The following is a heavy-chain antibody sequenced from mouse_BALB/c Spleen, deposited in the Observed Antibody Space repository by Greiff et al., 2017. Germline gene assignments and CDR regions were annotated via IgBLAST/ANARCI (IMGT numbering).Heavy chain of an antibody. V-gene: IGHV7-3*02. CDR1: GFTFTDYY. CDR2: IRNKANGYTT. D-gene: IGHD1-2*01. CDR3: ARGTTAYFDY. J-gene: IGHJ2*01. Sequence: EVKLVESGGGLVQPGGSLRLSCATSGFTFTDYYMSWVRQPPGKALEWLGFIRNKANGYTTEYSASVKGRFTISRDNSQSILYLQMNTLRAEDSATYYCARGTTAYFDYWGQGTTLTVSA.